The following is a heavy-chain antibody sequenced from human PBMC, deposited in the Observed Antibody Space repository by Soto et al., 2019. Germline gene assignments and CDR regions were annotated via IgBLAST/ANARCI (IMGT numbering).Heavy chain of an antibody. Sequence: GGSLRLSCAASGFTVSSNYMSWVRQAPGKGLEWVSVIYSGDNTYYADSVKGRFTISRDNSKNTLYLQMNSLRAEDTAVYYCARNLCAGTPLDYWGQGTLVTVSS. CDR3: ARNLCAGTPLDY. V-gene: IGHV3-66*01. J-gene: IGHJ4*02. CDR2: IYSGDNT. CDR1: GFTVSSNY. D-gene: IGHD2-15*01.